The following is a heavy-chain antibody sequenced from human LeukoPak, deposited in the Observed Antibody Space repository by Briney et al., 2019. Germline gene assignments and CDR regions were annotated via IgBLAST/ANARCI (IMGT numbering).Heavy chain of an antibody. J-gene: IGHJ4*02. CDR2: MNPNSGDT. CDR3: AQRTDGGTYSGG. CDR1: GYTFTGYF. V-gene: IGHV1-2*02. Sequence: ASVKVSCKTSGYTFTGYFMHWVRQAPGQGLEWMGWMNPNSGDTNYAQKFQGRVTMTRDTSISTAYMELTDLTSDDTAVYYCAQRTDGGTYSGGWGQGTLVTVSS. D-gene: IGHD1-26*01.